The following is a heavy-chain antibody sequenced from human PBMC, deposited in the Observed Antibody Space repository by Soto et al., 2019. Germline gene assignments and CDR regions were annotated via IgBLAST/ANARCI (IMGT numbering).Heavy chain of an antibody. V-gene: IGHV1-46*01. CDR3: ARGSQGSSGWYSADY. Sequence: ASVKVSCKASGYTFTSYYIHWVRQAPGQGLEWMGLINPIGGSTSYAQMFQVRVTMTTDASTSTVYMELSSLRSDDTAVYYCARGSQGSSGWYSADYWGQGTPFTVSS. CDR1: GYTFTSYY. J-gene: IGHJ4*02. CDR2: INPIGGST. D-gene: IGHD6-19*01.